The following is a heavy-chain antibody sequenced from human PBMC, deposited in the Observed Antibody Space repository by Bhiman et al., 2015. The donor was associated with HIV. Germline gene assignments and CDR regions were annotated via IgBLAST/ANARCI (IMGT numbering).Heavy chain of an antibody. V-gene: IGHV3-66*01. CDR1: GFTVSSNY. Sequence: EVQLVESGGGLVQPGGSLRLSCAASGFTVSSNYMSWVRQAPGKGLEWVSVIYSGGSTYYADSVKGRFTISRDNSKNTLYLQMNSLRAEDTAVYYCALYYYDNEDAFDIWGQGTMVTVSS. J-gene: IGHJ3*02. D-gene: IGHD3-22*01. CDR2: IYSGGST. CDR3: ALYYYDNEDAFDI.